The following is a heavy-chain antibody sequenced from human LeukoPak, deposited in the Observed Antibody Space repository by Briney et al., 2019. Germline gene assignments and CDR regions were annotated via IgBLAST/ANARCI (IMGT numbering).Heavy chain of an antibody. CDR3: AKPNSRDYYYYAMDV. CDR1: GFTFSNYA. Sequence: AGGSLRLSCAASGFTFSNYAMSWVRQAPGKGLEWVSVISGSGGSTYYADSVKGRFTISRDNSRNTLYLQMDSLRAEDTAVYYCAKPNSRDYYYYAMDVWGKGTTVTVSS. J-gene: IGHJ6*04. CDR2: ISGSGGST. V-gene: IGHV3-23*01. D-gene: IGHD2-21*01.